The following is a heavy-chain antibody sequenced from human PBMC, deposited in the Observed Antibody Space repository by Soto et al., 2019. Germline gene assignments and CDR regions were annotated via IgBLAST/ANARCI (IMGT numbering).Heavy chain of an antibody. Sequence: QVQLVESGGGVVQPGRSLRLSCAASGFTLSSFAMHWVRRAPGKGLEWEAVISYDGGNKYYEDSVKGRFTISRDNSKNTLYLQMNSLRAEDTAVYYCAREEVRGVLYYYSYGMDVWGQGTTVTVSS. V-gene: IGHV3-30*04. CDR2: ISYDGGNK. CDR1: GFTLSSFA. D-gene: IGHD3-10*01. CDR3: AREEVRGVLYYYSYGMDV. J-gene: IGHJ6*02.